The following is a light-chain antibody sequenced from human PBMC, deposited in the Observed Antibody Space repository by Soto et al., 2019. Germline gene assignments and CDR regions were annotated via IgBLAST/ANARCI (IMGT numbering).Light chain of an antibody. CDR1: QSVSSN. Sequence: EIVLTQSPATLSVSPGERATLSCRASQSVSSNLAWYQQKPGQAPRLLIYVASTRATGISARFSGSGSGTEFTLTISSLQSEDFAVYYCQQYNNWLTFGGGTRLEIK. J-gene: IGKJ5*01. V-gene: IGKV3-15*01. CDR2: VAS. CDR3: QQYNNWLT.